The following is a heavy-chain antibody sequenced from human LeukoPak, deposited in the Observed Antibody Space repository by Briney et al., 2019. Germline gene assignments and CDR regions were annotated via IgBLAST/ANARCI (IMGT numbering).Heavy chain of an antibody. Sequence: PGGSLRLSCAASGFTFSNSWMSWVRQAPGKGLEWVANIKRDGSEKYYVDSVKGRFTISRDNAKNSLYLQMNSLRAEDTAVYYCARDPAPLYYYDSSGSWGQGTLVTVSS. CDR3: ARDPAPLYYYDSSGS. CDR1: GFTFSNSW. V-gene: IGHV3-7*01. D-gene: IGHD3-22*01. J-gene: IGHJ4*02. CDR2: IKRDGSEK.